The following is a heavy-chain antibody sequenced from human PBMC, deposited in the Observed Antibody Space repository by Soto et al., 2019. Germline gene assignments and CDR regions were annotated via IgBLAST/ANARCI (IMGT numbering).Heavy chain of an antibody. CDR3: AKTDSNYAGRFSYYYMDV. J-gene: IGHJ6*03. CDR1: GYTFTSYG. D-gene: IGHD4-4*01. CDR2: ISGYNGNT. V-gene: IGHV1-18*01. Sequence: QVQLVQSGTEVKKPGASVKVSCKASGYTFTSYGISWVRQAPGQGPEWMGWISGYNGNTHYAQKFQGKVTMTTDTSTSTVYMELRSLRSDDTAVYYCAKTDSNYAGRFSYYYMDVWGNGTLVTVSS.